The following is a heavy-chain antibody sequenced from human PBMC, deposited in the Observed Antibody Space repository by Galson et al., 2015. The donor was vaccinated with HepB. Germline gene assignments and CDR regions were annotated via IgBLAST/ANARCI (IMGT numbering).Heavy chain of an antibody. V-gene: IGHV3-30-3*01. J-gene: IGHJ4*02. CDR2: ISYDGSNK. CDR3: AKLAVADPFDY. Sequence: SLRLSCAASGFTFSSYAMHWVRQAPGKGLEWVAVISYDGSNKYYADSVKGRFTISRDNFKNTLYLQMNSLRAEDTALYYCAKLAVADPFDYWGQGTLVTVSS. D-gene: IGHD6-19*01. CDR1: GFTFSSYA.